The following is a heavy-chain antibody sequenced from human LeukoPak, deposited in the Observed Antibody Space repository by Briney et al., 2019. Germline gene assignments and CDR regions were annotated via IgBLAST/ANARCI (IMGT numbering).Heavy chain of an antibody. Sequence: ASVKVSCKASGGTFSSYAISWVRQPPGQGLEWMGGIIPIFGTANYTQKFQGRVTITADESTSTAYMELSSLRSEDTAVYYCARNQYSSSAYYYYGMDVWGQGTTVTVSS. CDR3: ARNQYSSSAYYYYGMDV. CDR2: IIPIFGTA. CDR1: GGTFSSYA. V-gene: IGHV1-69*13. D-gene: IGHD6-13*01. J-gene: IGHJ6*02.